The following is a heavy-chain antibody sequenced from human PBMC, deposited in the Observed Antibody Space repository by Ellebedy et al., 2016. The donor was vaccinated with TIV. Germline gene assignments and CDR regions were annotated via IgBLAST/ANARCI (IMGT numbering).Heavy chain of an antibody. CDR3: AREVGGGGAY. D-gene: IGHD2-21*01. CDR2: IKQDGSVK. CDR1: GFTFSTYW. V-gene: IGHV3-7*01. J-gene: IGHJ4*02. Sequence: GGSLRLXXAASGFTFSTYWMHWVRQPPGKGLEWVANIKQDGSVKYYVDSVKGRFTISRDNAKNSLYLQMNTLRPEDTAAYYCAREVGGGGAYWGQGTLVTVSS.